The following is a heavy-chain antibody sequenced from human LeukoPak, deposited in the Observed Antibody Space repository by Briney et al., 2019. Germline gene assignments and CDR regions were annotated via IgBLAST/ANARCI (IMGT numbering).Heavy chain of an antibody. J-gene: IGHJ4*02. D-gene: IGHD6-13*01. CDR2: ITGDSYTT. CDR3: AKRGAGGKLFDY. V-gene: IGHV3-23*01. CDR1: GFTFSSFA. Sequence: GGSLRLSCAASGFTFSSFAMSWVRQAPGKGLEWVSAITGDSYTTYYADSVRGRSTISRDNSKNTVYLQLNSLRAEDTAVYFCAKRGAGGKLFDYWGQGTLVTVSS.